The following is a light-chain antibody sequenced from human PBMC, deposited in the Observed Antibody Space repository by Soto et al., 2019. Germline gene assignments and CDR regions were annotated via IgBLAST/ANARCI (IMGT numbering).Light chain of an antibody. J-gene: IGKJ4*01. CDR3: QQYVSSPLT. CDR1: QSVTSN. Sequence: EIVMTQSPATLSVSPGERVTLSCRASQSVTSNLAWYQRKPGQAPRLLIYGASTRATGIPARFSGSGSGTEFTLTISSLQSEDFAVYYCQQYVSSPLTFGGGTKVDIK. CDR2: GAS. V-gene: IGKV3-15*01.